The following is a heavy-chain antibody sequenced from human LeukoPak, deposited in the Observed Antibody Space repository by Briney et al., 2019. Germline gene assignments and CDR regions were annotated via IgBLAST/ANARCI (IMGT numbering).Heavy chain of an antibody. CDR1: GGTFSSYA. Sequence: SVKVSCKASGGTFSSYAISWVRQAPGQGLEWMGGIIPIFGTANYAQKFQGRVTITADESTSTAYMELSSPRSEDTAVYYCARDYDFWSGYYTSRDYYYYMDVWGKGTTVTVSS. CDR3: ARDYDFWSGYYTSRDYYYYMDV. J-gene: IGHJ6*03. V-gene: IGHV1-69*13. CDR2: IIPIFGTA. D-gene: IGHD3-3*01.